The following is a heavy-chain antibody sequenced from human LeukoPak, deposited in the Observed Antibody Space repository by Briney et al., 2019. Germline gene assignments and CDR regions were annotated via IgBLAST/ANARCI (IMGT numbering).Heavy chain of an antibody. CDR3: ARDYGYAFDI. Sequence: PGRSLRLSCAASGFTFTNFAMHWVRQAPGKGLEWVTVISDDGNNKYFADSVKGRFTISRDNAKNSLYLQMNSLRAEDTAVYYCARDYGYAFDIWGQGTMVTVSS. J-gene: IGHJ3*02. D-gene: IGHD3-10*01. CDR1: GFTFTNFA. V-gene: IGHV3-30*03. CDR2: ISDDGNNK.